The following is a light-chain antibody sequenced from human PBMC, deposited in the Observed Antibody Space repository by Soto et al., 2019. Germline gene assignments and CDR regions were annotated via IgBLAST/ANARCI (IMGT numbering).Light chain of an antibody. CDR3: QQYNNWPLT. CDR1: QSVSSSY. V-gene: IGKV3D-20*02. J-gene: IGKJ4*01. Sequence: EIVLTQSPATLSLSPGERATLSCRASQSVSSSYLAWYQQKPCQAPRLLIYGASSRATGIPDRFSGSGSGTDFTLTISSLQSEDFAVYYCQQYNNWPLTFGGGTKVDIK. CDR2: GAS.